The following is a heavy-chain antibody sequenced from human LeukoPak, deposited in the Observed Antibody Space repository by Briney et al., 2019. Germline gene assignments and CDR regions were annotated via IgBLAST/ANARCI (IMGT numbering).Heavy chain of an antibody. CDR1: GFTFSSNW. V-gene: IGHV3-74*01. Sequence: GSLRLSCAASGFTFSSNWMHWVRQAPGKGLVWVSRINENGSTTNYADSVKGRSTIFRDNAKNTLYLQMNSLRAEDTAVYYCVRDLGGRSGHWGQGTLVTVSS. CDR3: VRDLGGRSGH. CDR2: INENGSTT. D-gene: IGHD1-26*01. J-gene: IGHJ4*02.